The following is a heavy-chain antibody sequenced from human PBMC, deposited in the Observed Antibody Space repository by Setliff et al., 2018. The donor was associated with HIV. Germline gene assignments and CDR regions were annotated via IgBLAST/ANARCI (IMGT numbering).Heavy chain of an antibody. J-gene: IGHJ6*03. CDR1: GGTFSSYA. V-gene: IGHV1-69*10. D-gene: IGHD3-22*01. Sequence: SVKVSCKASGGTFSSYAISWVRQAPGQGLVWMGGIIPILGIANYAQKFQGRVTITADKSTSTAYMELSSLRSEDTAVYYCARGSSGYYYHYFYYMDVWGKGTTVTVSS. CDR3: ARGSSGYYYHYFYYMDV. CDR2: IIPILGIA.